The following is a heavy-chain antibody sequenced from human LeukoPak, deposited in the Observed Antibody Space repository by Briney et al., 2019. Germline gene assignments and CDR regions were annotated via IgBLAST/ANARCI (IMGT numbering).Heavy chain of an antibody. Sequence: ASVKVSCKTSGYSFTEYHIHWVRQAPGQGLEWMGLINVYSGATNYIQKFQGRVSMTRDTSIRTAYIELSRLRSDDTAAYYCARGGQEDVDYWGQGTLVTVSS. D-gene: IGHD2-15*01. V-gene: IGHV1-2*02. CDR3: ARGGQEDVDY. J-gene: IGHJ4*02. CDR1: GYSFTEYH. CDR2: INVYSGAT.